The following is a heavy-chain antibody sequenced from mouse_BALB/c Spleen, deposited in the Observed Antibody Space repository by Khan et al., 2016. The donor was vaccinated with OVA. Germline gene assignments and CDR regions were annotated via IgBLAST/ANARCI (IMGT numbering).Heavy chain of an antibody. J-gene: IGHJ2*01. Sequence: VQLKESGGGLVQPGGSLKLSCAASGFTFSSYGMSWVRQTPEKRLELVATINSNGGSTYYPDSVKGRFTISRDNAKNTLYLQMSSLKSEDTAMYYCARMARTINWGQGTTLTVSS. V-gene: IGHV5-6-3*01. CDR3: ARMARTIN. CDR2: INSNGGST. CDR1: GFTFSSYG.